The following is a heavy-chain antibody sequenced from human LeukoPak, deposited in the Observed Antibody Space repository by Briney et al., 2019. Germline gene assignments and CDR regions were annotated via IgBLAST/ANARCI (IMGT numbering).Heavy chain of an antibody. CDR3: AKTASGVTDSYFDY. Sequence: GGSLRLSCAASGFTFSAYAMSWVRQAPGKGLEWVSAISGVDGTTYYADSVKGRFTISRDNSMNTLYLQMNSLRAEDTAAYYCAKTASGVTDSYFDYWGQGTLVTVSS. CDR1: GFTFSAYA. V-gene: IGHV3-23*01. D-gene: IGHD2-21*02. CDR2: ISGVDGTT. J-gene: IGHJ4*02.